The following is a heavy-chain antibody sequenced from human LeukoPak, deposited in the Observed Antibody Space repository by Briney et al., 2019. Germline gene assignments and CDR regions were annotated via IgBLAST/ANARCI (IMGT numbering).Heavy chain of an antibody. V-gene: IGHV4-4*07. CDR1: GGSISSYY. J-gene: IGHJ4*02. D-gene: IGHD3-22*01. CDR3: ARPYYYDSSGYFFSDY. CDR2: IYTSGST. Sequence: SETLSLTCTVSGGSISSYYWSWIRQPAGKGLEWIGRIYTSGSTNYNPSLKSRVTISVDTSKNQFSLKLSSVTAADTAVYYCARPYYYDSSGYFFSDYWGQGTLVTVSS.